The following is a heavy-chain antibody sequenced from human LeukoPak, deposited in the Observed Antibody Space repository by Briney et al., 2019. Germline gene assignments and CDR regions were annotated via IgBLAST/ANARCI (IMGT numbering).Heavy chain of an antibody. V-gene: IGHV3-48*03. Sequence: GGSLRLSCAASGFTFSSYEMNWVRQAPGRGLEWVSYISSSGSTIYYADSVMGRFTISRDNRKSTVSLEMNSLRAEDTALYYCVRDLYWGAFDVWGQGTMVTVSS. CDR2: ISSSGSTI. J-gene: IGHJ3*01. CDR3: VRDLYWGAFDV. CDR1: GFTFSSYE. D-gene: IGHD2-8*02.